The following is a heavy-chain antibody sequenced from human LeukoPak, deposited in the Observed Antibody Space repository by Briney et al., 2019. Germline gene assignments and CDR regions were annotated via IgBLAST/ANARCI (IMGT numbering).Heavy chain of an antibody. Sequence: GGSLRLSCAVSGFTLTNHGVSWVRQAPGKGLEWVSIITGTGGKYYGDSVKGRFVLSRDNFKNTVYMQMSSLRAEDTATYYCAKDYCRDGNCPFPFLDSWGQGTLVTVSS. V-gene: IGHV3-23*01. J-gene: IGHJ4*02. CDR3: AKDYCRDGNCPFPFLDS. CDR1: GFTLTNHG. CDR2: ITGTGGK. D-gene: IGHD2-15*01.